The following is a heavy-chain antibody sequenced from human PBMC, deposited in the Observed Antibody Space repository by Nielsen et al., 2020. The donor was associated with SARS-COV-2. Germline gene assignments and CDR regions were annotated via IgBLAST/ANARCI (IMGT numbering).Heavy chain of an antibody. D-gene: IGHD3-22*01. CDR1: GGSISSYY. V-gene: IGHV4-59*08. J-gene: IGHJ4*02. CDR2: IYYSGST. Sequence: SETLSLTCTVSGGSISSYYWSWIRQPPGKGLEWIGYIYYSGSTNYNPPLKSRVTISVDTSKNQFSLKLSSVTAADTAGYYCARHHRYNYYDRLARGEYFDDWGQGTLVTVSS. CDR3: ARHHRYNYYDRLARGEYFDD.